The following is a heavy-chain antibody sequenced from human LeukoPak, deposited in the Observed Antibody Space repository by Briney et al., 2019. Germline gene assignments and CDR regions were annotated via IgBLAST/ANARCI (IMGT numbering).Heavy chain of an antibody. D-gene: IGHD3-9*01. CDR2: INSDGINT. Sequence: PGGSLRLSCAASGFAFSNYWMHWVRQAPGKGLVWVSRINSDGINTSYADSVKGRFTISRDNAKNSLYLQMNSLRAEDTALYYCARDLQAYDTLTGYVENWGQGTLVTVSS. CDR3: ARDLQAYDTLTGYVEN. J-gene: IGHJ4*02. CDR1: GFAFSNYW. V-gene: IGHV3-74*01.